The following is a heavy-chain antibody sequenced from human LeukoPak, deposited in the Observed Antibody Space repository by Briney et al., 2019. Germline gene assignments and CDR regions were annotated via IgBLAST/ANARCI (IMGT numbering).Heavy chain of an antibody. D-gene: IGHD6-13*01. V-gene: IGHV3-21*05. CDR2: ISSSSSYI. CDR3: ARERQQPPNWFDP. Sequence: GGSLRLSCAASGFTFSSYSMNWVRQAPGKGLEWVSYISSSSSYIYYADSVKGRFTISRDNAKNSLYLQMNSLRAEDTAVYYCARERQQPPNWFDPWGQGTLVTVSS. CDR1: GFTFSSYS. J-gene: IGHJ5*02.